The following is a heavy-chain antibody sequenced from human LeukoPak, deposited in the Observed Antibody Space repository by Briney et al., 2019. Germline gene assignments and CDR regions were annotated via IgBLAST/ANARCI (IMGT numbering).Heavy chain of an antibody. V-gene: IGHV3-43*01. Sequence: GGSLRLSCAASGFTFARYTMHWVRQTPGKGLGWVSLINWDGGSTYYADSVKGRFTISRDNSKNSLFLHMNSLRTEDTAFYYCARDVGCSSTTCYPDYWGQGTLVTVSS. CDR2: INWDGGST. J-gene: IGHJ4*02. CDR3: ARDVGCSSTTCYPDY. D-gene: IGHD2-2*01. CDR1: GFTFARYT.